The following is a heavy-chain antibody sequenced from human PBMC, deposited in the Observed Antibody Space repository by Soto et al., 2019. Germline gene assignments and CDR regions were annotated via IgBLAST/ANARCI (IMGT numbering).Heavy chain of an antibody. CDR2: ISGSGGDT. CDR3: AKARGIITRAPGSY. D-gene: IGHD3-16*01. CDR1: GFTFSTYA. J-gene: IGHJ1*01. Sequence: GGSLRLSCAASGFTFSTYAMSWVRQAPGKGLEWVSVISGSGGDTYYADSVKGRFTIARDNSKNTLSLQMNSLRAEDTAVYYFAKARGIITRAPGSYWSQGTQVTVSS. V-gene: IGHV3-23*01.